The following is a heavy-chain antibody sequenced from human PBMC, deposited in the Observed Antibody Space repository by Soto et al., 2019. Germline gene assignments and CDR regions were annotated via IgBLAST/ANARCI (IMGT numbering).Heavy chain of an antibody. Sequence: VQLLESGGGLVQPGGSLRLSCAASGCTLSNYAMSWVRQAPGKGLEWVSAVSGSGGNTYYADSVQGRFTISRDNSKNMLNLRMNSLRAEDTAVYYCAKLNLFVSAAAGRGPFDYWGQGTLVTVSS. D-gene: IGHD6-13*01. CDR1: GCTLSNYA. CDR2: VSGSGGNT. J-gene: IGHJ4*02. V-gene: IGHV3-23*01. CDR3: AKLNLFVSAAAGRGPFDY.